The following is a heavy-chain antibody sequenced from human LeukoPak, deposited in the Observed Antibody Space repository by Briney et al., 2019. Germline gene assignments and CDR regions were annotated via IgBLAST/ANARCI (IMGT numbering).Heavy chain of an antibody. CDR3: VRGYCSGATCYHFDY. D-gene: IGHD2-15*01. J-gene: IGHJ4*02. V-gene: IGHV4-59*01. CDR2: FYYSGSD. Sequence: SETLSLTCTVSGASITSYYRDWIRQPPGKGLEWIGYFYYSGSDNYNPSLKSRITISVDTSKNQFPLKLSSVTAADTSVYYCVRGYCSGATCYHFDYWGQGTLVTVSS. CDR1: GASITSYY.